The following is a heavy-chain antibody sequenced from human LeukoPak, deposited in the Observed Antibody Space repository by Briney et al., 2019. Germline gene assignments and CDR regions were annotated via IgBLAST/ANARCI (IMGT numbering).Heavy chain of an antibody. Sequence: ASVKVSRKASGYTFTGYYMHWVRQAPGQGLEWMGWINPNSGGTNYAQKFQGRVTMTRDTSISTAYMELSRLRSDDTAVYYCATIAAAGTSNFDYWGQGTLVTVSS. D-gene: IGHD6-13*01. CDR1: GYTFTGYY. J-gene: IGHJ4*02. V-gene: IGHV1-2*02. CDR3: ATIAAAGTSNFDY. CDR2: INPNSGGT.